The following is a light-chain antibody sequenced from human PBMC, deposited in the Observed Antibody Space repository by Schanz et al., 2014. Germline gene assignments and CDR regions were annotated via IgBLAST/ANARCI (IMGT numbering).Light chain of an antibody. V-gene: IGKV1-5*01. Sequence: DFQMTQSPSSLSASVGDRVTITCWASQSVGTRLAWYQQKPGQAPKVLIHDASSLENGVPPRFSGSGSGTEFTLTITSLQPEDCGSYFCQEYEGSLYTFGQGTKVGIK. CDR2: DAS. CDR1: QSVGTR. CDR3: QEYEGSLYT. J-gene: IGKJ2*01.